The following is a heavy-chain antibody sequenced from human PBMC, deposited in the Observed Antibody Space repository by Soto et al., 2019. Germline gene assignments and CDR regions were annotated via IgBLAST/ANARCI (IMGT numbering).Heavy chain of an antibody. D-gene: IGHD2-2*01. CDR2: IYYSGST. CDR3: ARIDIVVVPAALDY. V-gene: IGHV4-39*01. Sequence: SETLSLTCTVSGGSISSSSYYWGWIRQPPGKGLEWIGSIYYSGSTYYNPSLKSRVTISVDTSKNQFSLKLSSVTAADTAVYYCARIDIVVVPAALDYWGQGTLVTVSS. J-gene: IGHJ4*02. CDR1: GGSISSSSYY.